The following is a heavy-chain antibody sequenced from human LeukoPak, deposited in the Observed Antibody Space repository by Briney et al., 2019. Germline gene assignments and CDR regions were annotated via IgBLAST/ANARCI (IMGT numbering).Heavy chain of an antibody. Sequence: SETLSLTCTVSGGSISSSSYYWGWIRQPPGKGLEWIGSIYYSGSTYYNPSLKSRVTISVDTSKNQFSLKLSSVTAADTAVYYCARPHSSGRYDAFDIWGQGTMVTVSS. CDR2: IYYSGST. D-gene: IGHD6-19*01. CDR3: ARPHSSGRYDAFDI. J-gene: IGHJ3*02. V-gene: IGHV4-39*01. CDR1: GGSISSSSYY.